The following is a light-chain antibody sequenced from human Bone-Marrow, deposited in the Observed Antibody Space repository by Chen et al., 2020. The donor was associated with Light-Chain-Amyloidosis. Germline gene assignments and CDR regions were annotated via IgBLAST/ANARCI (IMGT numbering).Light chain of an antibody. CDR2: DVS. J-gene: IGLJ3*02. CDR3: SSYTSSSTLV. V-gene: IGLV2-14*01. CDR1: SSDVGGYNY. Sequence: QSALTQPASVSGSPGQSITISCTGTSSDVGGYNYVSWYQQHPGKAPKRMIYDVSNRPSGVSNRFSGSTSGPTASLTISGLQAEDEADYYCSSYTSSSTLVFGGGTKLTVL.